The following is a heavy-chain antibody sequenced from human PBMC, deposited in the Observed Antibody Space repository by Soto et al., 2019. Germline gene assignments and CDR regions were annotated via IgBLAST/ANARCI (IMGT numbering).Heavy chain of an antibody. Sequence: QVQLKESGPGLVKPSQTLSLTCTVSGGSISSGGQYWSWIRQHPGKGLEWIGYIYDSGSTYYNPSLRSRVTISVDTSKKQFSLKLRSVTAADTAVYYWARDAAEYYFDYWGQETLVTVSS. CDR1: GGSISSGGQY. D-gene: IGHD6-25*01. J-gene: IGHJ4*02. CDR2: IYDSGST. CDR3: ARDAAEYYFDY. V-gene: IGHV4-31*03.